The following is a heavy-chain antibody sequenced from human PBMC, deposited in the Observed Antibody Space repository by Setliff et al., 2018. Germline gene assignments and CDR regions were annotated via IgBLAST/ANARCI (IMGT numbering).Heavy chain of an antibody. Sequence: SETLSLTCTVSGGSISHHYWSWIRQPPGKGLEWVGYMYNSGNTNYSPSLRRRVAISVDKSKNQFSLKLSSVTAADTAVYYCARALLWFGEGMDVWGKGTTVTVS. J-gene: IGHJ6*03. V-gene: IGHV4-59*11. CDR1: GGSISHHY. CDR3: ARALLWFGEGMDV. D-gene: IGHD3-10*01. CDR2: MYNSGNT.